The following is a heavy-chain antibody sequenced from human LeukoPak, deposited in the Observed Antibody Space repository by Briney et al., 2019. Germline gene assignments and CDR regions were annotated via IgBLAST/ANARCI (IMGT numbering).Heavy chain of an antibody. CDR3: AREGWEWLREFDY. V-gene: IGHV3-15*01. D-gene: IGHD5-12*01. J-gene: IGHJ4*02. Sequence: PGGSLRLSCAASGFTFSNAWMSWVRQAPGKGLEWVGRIKSKTDGGTTDYAAPVKGRFTISRDDSKNTLYLQMNSLKTEDTAVYYCAREGWEWLREFDYWGQGTLVTVSS. CDR2: IKSKTDGGTT. CDR1: GFTFSNAW.